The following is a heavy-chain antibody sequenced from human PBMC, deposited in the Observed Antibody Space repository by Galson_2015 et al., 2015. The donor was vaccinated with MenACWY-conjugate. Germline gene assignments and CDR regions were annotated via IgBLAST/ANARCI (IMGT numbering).Heavy chain of an antibody. V-gene: IGHV3-53*01. Sequence: SLRLSCAASGFTVSTNCMSWVRQAPGKGLEWVSIICSGTRTFYADSVKGRFTISGDNSQNTVYLQMNSLRAEDTSMYYCARSGVGCGERWLDLWGQGTLVTVSS. CDR3: ARSGVGCGERWLDL. CDR2: ICSGTRT. D-gene: IGHD3-3*01. J-gene: IGHJ5*02. CDR1: GFTVSTNC.